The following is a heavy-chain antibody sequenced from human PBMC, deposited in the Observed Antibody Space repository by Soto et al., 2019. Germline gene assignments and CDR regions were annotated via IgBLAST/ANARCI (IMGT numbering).Heavy chain of an antibody. CDR2: IYYSGST. CDR3: ARATPFFITGKVYNWFDP. V-gene: IGHV4-31*03. J-gene: IGHJ5*02. D-gene: IGHD1-20*01. Sequence: LSLTCTVSGGSISSGGYYWSWIRQHPGKGLEWIGYIYYSGSTYYNPSLKSRVTISVDTSKNQFSLKLSSVTAADTAVYYCARATPFFITGKVYNWFDPWGQGTLVTVSS. CDR1: GGSISSGGYY.